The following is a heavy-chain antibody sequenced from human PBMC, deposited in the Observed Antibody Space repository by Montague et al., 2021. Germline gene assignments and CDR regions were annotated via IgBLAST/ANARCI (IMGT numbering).Heavy chain of an antibody. Sequence: SLRLSCAASGFTFSSYWMHWVRQAPGKGLVWVSTIKTDGSSTNYADSVKGRFTISRDNAKNTLYLQMNSLRVEDTAVYYCARSYDSWGQGARVTVSS. CDR2: IKTDGSST. CDR3: ARSYDS. CDR1: GFTFSSYW. D-gene: IGHD3-10*01. V-gene: IGHV3-74*01. J-gene: IGHJ4*02.